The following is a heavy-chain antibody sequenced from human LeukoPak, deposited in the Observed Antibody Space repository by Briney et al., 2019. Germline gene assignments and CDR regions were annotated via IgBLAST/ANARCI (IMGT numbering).Heavy chain of an antibody. V-gene: IGHV1-2*02. CDR1: GYTFTGYY. D-gene: IGHD1-7*01. CDR3: ASPSRGTTWVNYYYMDV. Sequence: GASVKVSCKASGYTFTGYYMHWVRQAPGQGLEWMGWINPNSGGTNYAQKFQGRVTMTRDTSISTAYMELSRLRSDDTAVYYCASPSRGTTWVNYYYMDVWGKGTTVTVS. CDR2: INPNSGGT. J-gene: IGHJ6*03.